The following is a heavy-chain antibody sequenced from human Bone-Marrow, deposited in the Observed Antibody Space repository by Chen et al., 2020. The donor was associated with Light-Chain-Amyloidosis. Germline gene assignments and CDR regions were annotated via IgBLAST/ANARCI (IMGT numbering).Heavy chain of an antibody. CDR1: GYTFPNYW. D-gene: IGHD5-12*01. J-gene: IGHJ4*02. V-gene: IGHV5-51*01. CDR2: IYPDDSDA. CDR3: ARRRDGYNFDY. Sequence: EVQLEQSGQEGKKPGESLKISCKGSGYTFPNYWIGWVRQMPGKGLEWMGVIYPDDSDARYSPSFEGQVTISADKSITTAYLQWRSLKASDTAMYYCARRRDGYNFDYWGQGTLVTVSS.